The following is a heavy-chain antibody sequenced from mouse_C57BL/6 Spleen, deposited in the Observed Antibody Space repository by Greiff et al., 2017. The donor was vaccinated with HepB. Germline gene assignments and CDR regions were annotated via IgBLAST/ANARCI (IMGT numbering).Heavy chain of an antibody. CDR3: AILRDYSGSSPYYFDY. CDR1: GYTFTSYW. D-gene: IGHD1-1*01. J-gene: IGHJ2*01. CDR2: INPSNGGT. V-gene: IGHV1-53*01. Sequence: QVQLQQPGTELVKPGASVKLSCKASGYTFTSYWMHWVKQRPGQGLEWIGNINPSNGGTNYNEKFKSKATLTVDKSSSTAYMQLSSLTSEDSAVYYCAILRDYSGSSPYYFDYWGQGTTPTVAS.